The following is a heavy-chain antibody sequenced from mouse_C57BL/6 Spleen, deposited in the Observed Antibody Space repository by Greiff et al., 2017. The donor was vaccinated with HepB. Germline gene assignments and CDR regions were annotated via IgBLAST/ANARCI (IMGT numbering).Heavy chain of an antibody. Sequence: QVQLQESGAELVRPGASVTLSCKASGYTFTDYEMHWVKQTPVHGLEWIGAIDPETGGTAYNQKFKGKAILTADKSSSTAYMELRSLTSEDSAVYCCTRRSGLYAMDYWGQGTSVTVSS. CDR3: TRRSGLYAMDY. CDR2: IDPETGGT. J-gene: IGHJ4*01. V-gene: IGHV1-15*01. CDR1: GYTFTDYE.